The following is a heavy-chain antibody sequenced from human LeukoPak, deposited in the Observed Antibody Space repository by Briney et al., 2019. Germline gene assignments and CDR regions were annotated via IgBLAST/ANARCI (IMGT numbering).Heavy chain of an antibody. CDR3: ARGRTTDY. CDR2: MNPNSGNT. D-gene: IGHD4-17*01. CDR1: GYTFTGYY. J-gene: IGHJ4*02. Sequence: ASVKVSCKASGYTFTGYYMHWVRQAPGQGLEWMGWMNPNSGNTGYAQKFQGRVTMTRNTSISTAYMELSSLRSEDTAVYYCARGRTTDYWGQGTLVTVSS. V-gene: IGHV1-8*02.